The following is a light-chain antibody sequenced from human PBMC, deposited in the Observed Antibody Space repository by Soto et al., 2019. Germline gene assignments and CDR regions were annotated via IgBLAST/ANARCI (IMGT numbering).Light chain of an antibody. CDR1: QSVAGY. J-gene: IGKJ1*01. Sequence: DIQMIQAPSSLSASVGARVTLTCRASQSVAGYLNWYQQKPGGAPHLLIYAASTLQSGVPSRFSGSGSGTDFKLTISSLQPEDVATYYCQQSYTSSWTFGPGTKVDIK. CDR2: AAS. V-gene: IGKV1-39*01. CDR3: QQSYTSSWT.